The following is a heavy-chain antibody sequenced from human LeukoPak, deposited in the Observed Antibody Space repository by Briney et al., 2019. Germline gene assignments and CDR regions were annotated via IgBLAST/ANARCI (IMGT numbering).Heavy chain of an antibody. J-gene: IGHJ6*03. Sequence: GGSLRLSCAASGFTLSSYAMSWVRQAPGKGLEWVSSISASGGSTNYADSVKGWFTISRDNSKNTVYLQMNSLRAEDTAVYYCAKVMKGSERLTMVRGVIIKTAGLYYMDVWGKGTTVTVSS. CDR1: GFTLSSYA. CDR2: ISASGGST. CDR3: AKVMKGSERLTMVRGVIIKTAGLYYMDV. V-gene: IGHV3-23*01. D-gene: IGHD3-10*01.